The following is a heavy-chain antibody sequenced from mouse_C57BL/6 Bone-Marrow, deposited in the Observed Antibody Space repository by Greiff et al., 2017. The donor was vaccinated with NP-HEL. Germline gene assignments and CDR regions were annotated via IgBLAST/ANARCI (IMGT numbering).Heavy chain of an antibody. CDR3: ARQGNDYVPYYFDY. CDR2: ISNGGGST. D-gene: IGHD2-4*01. J-gene: IGHJ2*01. V-gene: IGHV5-12*01. Sequence: EVKVVESGGGLVQPGGSLKLSCAASGFTFSDYYMYWVRQTPEKRLEWVAYISNGGGSTYYPDTVKGRFTISRDNAKNTLYLQMSRLKSEDTAMYYCARQGNDYVPYYFDYWGQGTTLTVSS. CDR1: GFTFSDYY.